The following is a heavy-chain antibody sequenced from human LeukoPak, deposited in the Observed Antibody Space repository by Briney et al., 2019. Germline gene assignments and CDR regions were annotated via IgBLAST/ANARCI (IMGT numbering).Heavy chain of an antibody. CDR2: INHSGST. J-gene: IGHJ4*02. Sequence: PSETLSLTCAVYGGSFSNDYWSWIRQPPGKGLEWIGEINHSGSTNYNPSLKSRVTISVDTSKNQFSLKLSSVTAADTAVYYCARHGPGIAAAGTFDYWGQGTLVTVSS. CDR1: GGSFSNDY. CDR3: ARHGPGIAAAGTFDY. D-gene: IGHD6-13*01. V-gene: IGHV4-34*01.